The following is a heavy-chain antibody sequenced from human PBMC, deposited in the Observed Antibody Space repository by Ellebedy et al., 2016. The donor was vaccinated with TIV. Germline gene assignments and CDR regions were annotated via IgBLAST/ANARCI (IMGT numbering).Heavy chain of an antibody. V-gene: IGHV3-23*01. CDR3: AKDPGYCSSTSCYRYFQH. D-gene: IGHD2-2*02. J-gene: IGHJ1*01. CDR1: GFTFSSYA. CDR2: IRGSGVST. Sequence: GGSLRLXCAASGFTFSSYAMSWVRQAPGKGLEWVSAIRGSGVSTYYADSVKGRFTISRDNSKNTLYLQTNSLRAEDTAVYYCAKDPGYCSSTSCYRYFQHWGQGTLVTVSS.